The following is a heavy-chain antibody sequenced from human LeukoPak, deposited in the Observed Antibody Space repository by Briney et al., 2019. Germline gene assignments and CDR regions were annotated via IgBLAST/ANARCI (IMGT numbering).Heavy chain of an antibody. CDR3: AREYSSSSGKALDY. CDR1: GFTFSSYS. Sequence: PGGSLRLSCAASGFTFSSYSMNWVRQAPWKRLECVSYISSSGSTLHYADSVKGRFTISRDSAKSSLYLQLNSLRDEDTAVYYCAREYSSSSGKALDYWGQGTLVTVSS. D-gene: IGHD6-6*01. J-gene: IGHJ4*02. V-gene: IGHV3-48*02. CDR2: ISSSGSTL.